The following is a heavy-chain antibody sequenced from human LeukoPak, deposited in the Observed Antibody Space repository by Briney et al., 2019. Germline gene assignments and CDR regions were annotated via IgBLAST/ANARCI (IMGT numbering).Heavy chain of an antibody. Sequence: SETLSLTCAVYGGSFSGYYWSWIRQPPGKGLEWIGEINHSGSTNYNPSLKSRVTISVDKSKNQFSLKLSSVTAADTAVYYCAREVYSSGWHYYYYYYMDVWGKGTTVTVSS. D-gene: IGHD6-19*01. V-gene: IGHV4-34*01. CDR1: GGSFSGYY. CDR2: INHSGST. CDR3: AREVYSSGWHYYYYYYMDV. J-gene: IGHJ6*03.